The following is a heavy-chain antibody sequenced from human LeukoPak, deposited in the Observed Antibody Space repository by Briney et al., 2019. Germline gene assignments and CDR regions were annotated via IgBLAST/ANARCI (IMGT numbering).Heavy chain of an antibody. Sequence: ASETLSLTCVVYGESFSGYSWSWIRQPPGKGLEWIGEINQRRNTNYNPSLKSRVTISIDTSKNQFSLKLSSVPAADTAVYYCARHGWHAWYFDLWGRGTLVTVSS. CDR1: GESFSGYS. CDR2: INQRRNT. CDR3: ARHGWHAWYFDL. J-gene: IGHJ2*01. D-gene: IGHD6-19*01. V-gene: IGHV4-34*01.